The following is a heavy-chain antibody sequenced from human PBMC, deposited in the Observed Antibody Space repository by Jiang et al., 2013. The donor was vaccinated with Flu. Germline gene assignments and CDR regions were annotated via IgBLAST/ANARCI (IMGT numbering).Heavy chain of an antibody. Sequence: GYTFSGFYIHWVRQAPGQGLEWMGWINPDSGGTSYAQKFQDWVTMTRDTSINTAYMELSRLRSEDTAVYYCAREGLRNFYDTTGTLDSWGQGTLVTVSS. V-gene: IGHV1-2*04. J-gene: IGHJ4*02. CDR1: GYTFSGFY. CDR3: AREGLRNFYDTTGTLDS. CDR2: INPDSGGT. D-gene: IGHD3-22*01.